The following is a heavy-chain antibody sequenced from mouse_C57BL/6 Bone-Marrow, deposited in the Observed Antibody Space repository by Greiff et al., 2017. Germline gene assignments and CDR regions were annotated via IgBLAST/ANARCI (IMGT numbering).Heavy chain of an antibody. CDR2: INPSTGGT. CDR3: SNDYYAMDY. V-gene: IGHV1-42*01. CDR1: GYSFTGYY. Sequence: EVQLQQSGPELVKPGASVKISCKASGYSFTGYYMNWVKQSPEKSLEWIGEINPSTGGTTYNQKFKAKATLTVDKSSSTAYMQLKSLTSEDSAVYYGSNDYYAMDYWGQGTSVTVSS. D-gene: IGHD4-1*01. J-gene: IGHJ4*01.